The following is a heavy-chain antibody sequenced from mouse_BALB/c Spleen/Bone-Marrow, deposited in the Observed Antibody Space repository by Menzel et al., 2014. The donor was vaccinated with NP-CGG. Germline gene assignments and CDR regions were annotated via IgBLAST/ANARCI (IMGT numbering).Heavy chain of an antibody. Sequence: QVQLQQSGAELVRPGSSVKISCKASGYAFSIYWMNWVKQRPGRGLEWIGQIYPGDDDTDYKGKFKGKATLTADRSSSTAYMQLNSLTSEDSAVYFCARGGISIDYWGQGTTLTVSS. CDR2: IYPGDDDT. CDR1: GYAFSIYW. CDR3: ARGGISIDY. V-gene: IGHV1-80*01. J-gene: IGHJ2*01.